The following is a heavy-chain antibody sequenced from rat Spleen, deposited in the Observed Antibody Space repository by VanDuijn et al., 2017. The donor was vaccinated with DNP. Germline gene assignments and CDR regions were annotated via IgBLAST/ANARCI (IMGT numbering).Heavy chain of an antibody. Sequence: EVQLVESGGGLGQPGRSLKLSCEVSGCTFSNNHMAWVCQAPKKGLERVAVSSPSGGNNYYRDSMKGRFTVSKDHAETTLYLQMDSLRSEDTATYYCARRTSDWFPDYWGQGVMVTVSS. CDR2: SSPSGGNN. D-gene: IGHD1-6*01. V-gene: IGHV5-23*01. J-gene: IGHJ2*01. CDR1: GCTFSNNH. CDR3: ARRTSDWFPDY.